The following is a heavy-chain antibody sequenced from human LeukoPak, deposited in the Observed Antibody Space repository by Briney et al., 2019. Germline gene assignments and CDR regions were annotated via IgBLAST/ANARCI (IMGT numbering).Heavy chain of an antibody. CDR3: ARGNFSHGYFDY. Sequence: PSETLSLTCTVSGGSISSYYWSWIRQPPGKGLEWIGEIYHSGRTYYNPSLTSRVSISVDKSKNQFSLKLTSMTAADAAVYYCARGNFSHGYFDYWGQGTLVTVSS. V-gene: IGHV4-59*12. CDR2: IYHSGRT. CDR1: GGSISSYY. J-gene: IGHJ4*02.